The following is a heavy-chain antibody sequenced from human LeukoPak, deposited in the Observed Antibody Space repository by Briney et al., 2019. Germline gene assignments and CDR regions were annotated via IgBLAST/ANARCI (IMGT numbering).Heavy chain of an antibody. CDR1: GFTFSSYS. Sequence: GGSLRLSCAASGFTFSSYSMNWVRQAPGKGLEWASSISSSSSYIYYADSVRGRFTISRDNAKNSLYLQMNSLRAEDTAVYYCARDKEWLVRFDYWGQGTLVTVSS. CDR2: ISSSSSYI. J-gene: IGHJ4*02. CDR3: ARDKEWLVRFDY. D-gene: IGHD6-19*01. V-gene: IGHV3-21*01.